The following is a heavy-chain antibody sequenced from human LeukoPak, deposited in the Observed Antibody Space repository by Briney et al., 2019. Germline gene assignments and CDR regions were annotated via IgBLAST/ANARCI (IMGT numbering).Heavy chain of an antibody. V-gene: IGHV1-46*01. CDR1: GYAFTSYY. D-gene: IGHD2-2*01. Sequence: ASVKVSCKASGYAFTSYYMHWVRQAPGQGLEGMGIINPSGGSTSYAQKFQGRVTMTRDMSTSTVYMELSSLRSEDTAVYYCARVGVVVPAVPRGLDYWGQGTLVTVSS. CDR3: ARVGVVVPAVPRGLDY. J-gene: IGHJ4*02. CDR2: INPSGGST.